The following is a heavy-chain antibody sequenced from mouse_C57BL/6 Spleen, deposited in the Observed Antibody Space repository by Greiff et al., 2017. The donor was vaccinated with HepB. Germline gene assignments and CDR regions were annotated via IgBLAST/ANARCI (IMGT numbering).Heavy chain of an antibody. Sequence: QVQLQQSGAELVRPGASVTLSCKASGYTFTDYEMHWVKQTPVHGLEWIGAIDPETGGTAYNQKFKGKAILTADKSSSTAYMELRSLTSEDSAVYYCKRSGDMVTTGAMDYWGQGTSVTVSS. CDR1: GYTFTDYE. V-gene: IGHV1-15*01. CDR2: IDPETGGT. D-gene: IGHD2-2*01. CDR3: KRSGDMVTTGAMDY. J-gene: IGHJ4*01.